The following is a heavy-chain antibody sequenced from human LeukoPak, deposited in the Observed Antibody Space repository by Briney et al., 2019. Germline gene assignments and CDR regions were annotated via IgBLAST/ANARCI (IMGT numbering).Heavy chain of an antibody. D-gene: IGHD3-3*01. CDR1: GFTFSSYS. J-gene: IGHJ6*03. V-gene: IGHV3-21*01. Sequence: PGGSLRLSCAASGFTFSSYSMNWVRQAPGKGLEWVSSISSSSSYIYYADSVKGRFTISRDNAKSSLYLQMNSLRAEDTAVYYCARDSITYYDFWSGYFYYMDVWGKGTTVTVSS. CDR2: ISSSSSYI. CDR3: ARDSITYYDFWSGYFYYMDV.